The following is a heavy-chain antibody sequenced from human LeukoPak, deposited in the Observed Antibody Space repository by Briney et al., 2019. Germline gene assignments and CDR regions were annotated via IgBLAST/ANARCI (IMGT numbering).Heavy chain of an antibody. V-gene: IGHV3-23*01. CDR3: AKEAVEYFDY. CDR1: GFTFSSSA. J-gene: IGHJ4*02. Sequence: GGSLRLSCAASGFTFSSSAMSWVRQAPGKGLEWVSALTGSGGGTYYADSVKGRFTISRDNSKNTMYLQMSSLRAEDTAVYYCAKEAVEYFDYWGQGNLVTVSS. CDR2: LTGSGGGT.